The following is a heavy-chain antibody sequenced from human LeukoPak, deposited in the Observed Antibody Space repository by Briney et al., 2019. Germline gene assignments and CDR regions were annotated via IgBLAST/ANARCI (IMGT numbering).Heavy chain of an antibody. CDR1: GFTFSSYA. D-gene: IGHD3-22*01. CDR3: AKGGYYDSSGSFYFDY. CDR2: FSGSGDNT. J-gene: IGHJ4*02. V-gene: IGHV3-23*01. Sequence: GGSLRLSCAASGFTFSSYAMSWVRQAPGKGREWVSGFSGSGDNTYYADSVKGRFTISRDNSKNTLYVQVNSLGTEDTAAYYCAKGGYYDSSGSFYFDYWGQGTLVTVSS.